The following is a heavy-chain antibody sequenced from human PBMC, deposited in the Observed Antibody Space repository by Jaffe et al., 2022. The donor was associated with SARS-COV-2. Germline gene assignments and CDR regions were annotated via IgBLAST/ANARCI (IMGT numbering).Heavy chain of an antibody. CDR3: ARDEEKWFRTFFDI. V-gene: IGHV3-7*01. CDR2: IKQDGSEK. J-gene: IGHJ3*02. CDR1: GFTFSSYW. Sequence: EVQLVESGGGLVQPGGSLRLSCAASGFTFSSYWMSWVRQAPGKGLEWVANIKQDGSEKYYVDSVKGRFTISRDNAKNSLYLQMNSLRAEDTAVYYCARDEEKWFRTFFDIWGQGTMVTVSS. D-gene: IGHD3-22*01.